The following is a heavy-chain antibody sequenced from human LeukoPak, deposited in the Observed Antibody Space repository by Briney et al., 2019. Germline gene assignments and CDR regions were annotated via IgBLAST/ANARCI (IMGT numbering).Heavy chain of an antibody. CDR2: IYHSGST. CDR1: GGSISSGGYY. Sequence: SETLSLTCTVSGGSISSGGYYWSWIRQPPGKGLEWIGYIYHSGSTYYNPSLKGRVTISVDRSKNQFSLKLSSVTAADTAVYYCAREAPHQKDSSSWYVAPNDAFDIWGQGTMVTVSS. D-gene: IGHD6-13*01. CDR3: AREAPHQKDSSSWYVAPNDAFDI. V-gene: IGHV4-30-2*01. J-gene: IGHJ3*02.